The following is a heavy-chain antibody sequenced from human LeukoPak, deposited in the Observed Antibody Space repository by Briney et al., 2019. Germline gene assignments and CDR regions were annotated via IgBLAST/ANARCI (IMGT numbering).Heavy chain of an antibody. CDR1: GFTVRSNY. V-gene: IGHV3-21*01. CDR3: ARDRGSTAGGY. D-gene: IGHD6-13*01. Sequence: GGSLRLSCAASGFTVRSNYMSWVRQAPGKGLEWVSSISSSSSYIYYADSVKGRFTISRDNAKNSLYLQMNSLRAEDTAVYYCARDRGSTAGGYWGQGTLVTVSS. CDR2: ISSSSSYI. J-gene: IGHJ4*02.